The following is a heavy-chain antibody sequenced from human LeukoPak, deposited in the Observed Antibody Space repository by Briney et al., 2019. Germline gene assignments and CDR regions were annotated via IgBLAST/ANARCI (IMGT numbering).Heavy chain of an antibody. CDR3: ASKSGEYSSGRFDY. CDR2: IYHSGST. CDR1: GGSISSSNW. V-gene: IGHV4-4*02. D-gene: IGHD6-19*01. J-gene: IGHJ4*02. Sequence: SGTLSLTCAVSGGSISSSNWWSWVRQPPGKGLEWIGEIYHSGSTNYNPSLKSRVTISVDKSKNQFSLKLSSVTAADTAVYYCASKSGEYSSGRFDYWGQGTLVTVSS.